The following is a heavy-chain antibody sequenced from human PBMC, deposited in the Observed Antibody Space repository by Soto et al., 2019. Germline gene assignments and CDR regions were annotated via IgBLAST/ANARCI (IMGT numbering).Heavy chain of an antibody. V-gene: IGHV3-15*07. Sequence: GGSLRLSCAASGLTFSNAWMNWVRQAPGKGLEWVGRIKSKTDGGTTDYAAPVKGRFTISRDDSKNTLYLQMNSLKTEDTAVYYCTTGVLRYFDWLLSYHYGMDVWGQGTTVTVSS. CDR1: GLTFSNAW. J-gene: IGHJ6*02. CDR2: IKSKTDGGTT. CDR3: TTGVLRYFDWLLSYHYGMDV. D-gene: IGHD3-9*01.